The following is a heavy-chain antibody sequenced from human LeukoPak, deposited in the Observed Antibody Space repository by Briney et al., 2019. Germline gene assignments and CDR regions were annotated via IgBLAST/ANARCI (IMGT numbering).Heavy chain of an antibody. D-gene: IGHD6-19*01. V-gene: IGHV3-30-3*01. CDR3: ARDSRAGGSGWYFDY. Sequence: PGGSLRLPCAASGFTVSSNYMNWVRQAPGKGLEWVAVISYDGSNKYYADSVKGRFTISRDNSKNTLYLQMNSLRAEDTAVYYCARDSRAGGSGWYFDYWGQGTLVTVSS. CDR1: GFTVSSNY. J-gene: IGHJ4*02. CDR2: ISYDGSNK.